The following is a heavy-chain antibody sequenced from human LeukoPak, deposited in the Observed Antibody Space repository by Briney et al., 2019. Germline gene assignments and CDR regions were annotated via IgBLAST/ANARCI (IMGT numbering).Heavy chain of an antibody. V-gene: IGHV4-34*01. CDR2: INHSGST. D-gene: IGHD3-3*01. Sequence: PSETLSLTCAVYGGSFSGYYWSWIRQPPGKGLEWIGEINHSGSTNYNPSLKSRVTISVDTSKNQFSLKLSSVTAADTAVYYCARPSGDFWSGYHYYMDVWGNGTTVTVSS. CDR3: ARPSGDFWSGYHYYMDV. CDR1: GGSFSGYY. J-gene: IGHJ6*03.